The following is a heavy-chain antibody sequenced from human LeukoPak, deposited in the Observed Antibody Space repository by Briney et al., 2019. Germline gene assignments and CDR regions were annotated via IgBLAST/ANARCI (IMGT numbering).Heavy chain of an antibody. CDR3: ARAAARDYYYDSSGYYDY. CDR1: GGSISSGGYY. V-gene: IGHV4-61*08. D-gene: IGHD3-22*01. Sequence: SQTLSLTCTVSGGSISSGGYYWSWIRQPPGKGLEWIGYIYYSGSANFNPSLKSRVTISVDTSKNQFSLKLSSVTAADTAVYYCARAAARDYYYDSSGYYDYWGQGTLVTVSS. CDR2: IYYSGSA. J-gene: IGHJ4*02.